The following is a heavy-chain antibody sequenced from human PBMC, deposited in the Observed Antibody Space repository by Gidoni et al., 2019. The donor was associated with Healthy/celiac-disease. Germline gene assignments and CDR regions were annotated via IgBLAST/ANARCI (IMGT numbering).Heavy chain of an antibody. CDR3: ATATYYYDSSGYYFDY. D-gene: IGHD3-22*01. J-gene: IGHJ4*02. V-gene: IGHV3-23*01. Sequence: EVQLLESGGGLVQPGGSLRLSCAASGFTFSSHAMGWVRQAPAKGLGWVSAISGSGGSTYYADSVKGRFTISRDNSKNTLYLQMNSLRAEDTAVYYCATATYYYDSSGYYFDYWGQGTLVTVSS. CDR2: ISGSGGST. CDR1: GFTFSSHA.